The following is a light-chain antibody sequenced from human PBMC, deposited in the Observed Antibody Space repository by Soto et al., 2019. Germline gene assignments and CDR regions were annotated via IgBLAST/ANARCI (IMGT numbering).Light chain of an antibody. CDR1: GSNIGSNT. V-gene: IGLV1-44*01. CDR2: TND. J-gene: IGLJ3*02. CDR3: ATWDDNLNGPG. Sequence: QSVLTQPPSASGTPGQRVTISCSGSGSNIGSNTVNWYQHLPGTAPKVLINTNDQRPSGVPDRFSGSKSGTSASLAISGLQSDDEADYYCATWDDNLNGPGFGGGTKLTVL.